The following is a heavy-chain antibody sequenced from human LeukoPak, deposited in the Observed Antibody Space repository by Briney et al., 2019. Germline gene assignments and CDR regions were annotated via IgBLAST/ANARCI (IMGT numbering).Heavy chain of an antibody. D-gene: IGHD6-19*01. V-gene: IGHV3-7*01. CDR3: ARGHPRGWQGVPFDY. J-gene: IGHJ4*02. CDR1: GFTFSTYW. Sequence: PGGSLRLSCAASGFTFSTYWMSWVRQAPGKGLEWVANIKQDGSEKYYVDSVKGRFTISRDNAKNSLYLQMNSLRAEDTAVYYCARGHPRGWQGVPFDYWGQGTLVIVSS. CDR2: IKQDGSEK.